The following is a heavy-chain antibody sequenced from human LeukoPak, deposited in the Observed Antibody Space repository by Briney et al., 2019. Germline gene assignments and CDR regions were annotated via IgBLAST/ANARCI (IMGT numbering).Heavy chain of an antibody. V-gene: IGHV4-4*07. CDR3: ARDLTDYSSSWRGWFDP. D-gene: IGHD6-13*01. J-gene: IGHJ5*02. Sequence: PSETLSLTCTVSGGSISSYYWSWIRQPAGKGLEWIGRIYTSGSTNYNPSLKSRVTMSVDTSKNQFSLKLSSVTAADTAVYYCARDLTDYSSSWRGWFDPWGQGTLVTVSS. CDR2: IYTSGST. CDR1: GGSISSYY.